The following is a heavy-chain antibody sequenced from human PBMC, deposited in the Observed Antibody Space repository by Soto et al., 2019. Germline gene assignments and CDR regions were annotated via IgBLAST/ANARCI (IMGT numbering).Heavy chain of an antibody. CDR1: GYTFTSYG. CDR2: ISAYNGNT. CDR3: ARDGQRYCSSTSCYAWFDP. D-gene: IGHD2-2*01. Sequence: ASVKVSCKASGYTFTSYGISWVRQAPGQGLEWMGWISAYNGNTNYAQKHQGRVTMTTDTSTSTAYMELRSLRSDDTAVYYCARDGQRYCSSTSCYAWFDPWGQGTLVTVSS. J-gene: IGHJ5*02. V-gene: IGHV1-18*01.